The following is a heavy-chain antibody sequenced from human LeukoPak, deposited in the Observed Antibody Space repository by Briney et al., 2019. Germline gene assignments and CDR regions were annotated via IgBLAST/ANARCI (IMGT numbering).Heavy chain of an antibody. J-gene: IGHJ5*02. Sequence: GRSLRLSCAASGFTFSAYGMHWVRQAPGKGLEWVAVISYVGGNKYYADSVKGRFAISRDNSKNTLYLQMSSLRAEDTAVYYCAKDLKGGSCGWFDPWGQGTLVTVSS. D-gene: IGHD5-12*01. CDR3: AKDLKGGSCGWFDP. V-gene: IGHV3-30*18. CDR2: ISYVGGNK. CDR1: GFTFSAYG.